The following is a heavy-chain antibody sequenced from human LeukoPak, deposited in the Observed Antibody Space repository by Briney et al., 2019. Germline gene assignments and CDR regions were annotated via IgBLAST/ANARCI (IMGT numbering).Heavy chain of an antibody. Sequence: GGSLRLSCAASGFTFDDYAMHWVRQAPGKGLEWVALISWEGQTTYYADSVRGRFSISRDNSKNSLYLQMNSLRTEDTAFYYCARDTDYGSATNYFDSWGQGTLVSVSS. CDR1: GFTFDDYA. V-gene: IGHV3-43*01. J-gene: IGHJ4*02. CDR2: ISWEGQTT. D-gene: IGHD3-10*01. CDR3: ARDTDYGSATNYFDS.